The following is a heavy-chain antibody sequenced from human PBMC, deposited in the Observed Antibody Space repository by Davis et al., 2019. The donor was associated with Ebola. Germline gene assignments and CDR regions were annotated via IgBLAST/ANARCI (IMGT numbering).Heavy chain of an antibody. D-gene: IGHD5-18*01. V-gene: IGHV3-53*05. CDR3: ARDSGGRGYSYGSYYYGMDV. Sequence: GESLKISCAASGFTVSSNYMSWVRQAPGKGLEWVSVIYSGGSTYYAASVKGRFTISRDNSKNTLYLQMNSLRAEDTAVYYCARDSGGRGYSYGSYYYGMDVWGQGTTVTVSS. CDR2: IYSGGST. CDR1: GFTVSSNY. J-gene: IGHJ6*02.